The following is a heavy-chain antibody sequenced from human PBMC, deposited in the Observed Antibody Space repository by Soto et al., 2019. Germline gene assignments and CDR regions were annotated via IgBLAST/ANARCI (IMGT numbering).Heavy chain of an antibody. CDR2: ILYIGTT. Sequence: QVQLQESGPGLVKPSQTLSLTCTVSGGSISSGDYYWSWIRQPPGKGLEWIGYILYIGTTNYNPSRSSRLTISVDTSKHQSSLKLTSVPAADPAVYSCARNGALDYWGRGKLATGPS. D-gene: IGHD1-26*01. J-gene: IGHJ4*02. CDR3: ARNGALDY. V-gene: IGHV4-30-4*01. CDR1: GGSISSGDYY.